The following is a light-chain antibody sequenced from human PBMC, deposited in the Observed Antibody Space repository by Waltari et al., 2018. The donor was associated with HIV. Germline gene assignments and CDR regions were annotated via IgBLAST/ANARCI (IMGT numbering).Light chain of an antibody. CDR2: DGA. V-gene: IGKV3D-20*01. J-gene: IGKJ1*01. CDR3: QQYATSPT. Sequence: DIGLTIPPATLSLAPGERATRSCGASQSVTRNYLAWYQQNRGLAARLLIYDGASRATGIPDRFSGSGSGNDFTLTITRLEPEDFAVYYCQQYATSPTFGQGTKVEIK. CDR1: QSVTRNY.